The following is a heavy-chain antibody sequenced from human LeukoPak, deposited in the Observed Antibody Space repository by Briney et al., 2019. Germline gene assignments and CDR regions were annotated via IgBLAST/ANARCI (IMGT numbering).Heavy chain of an antibody. CDR3: ARGNNYDYVWGSYRFDY. CDR1: GGSFSGYY. Sequence: PSETLSLTCAAYGGSFSGYYWSWIRQPPGKGLEWIGEINHSGSTNYNPSLKSRVTISVDTSKNQFSLKLSSVTAADTAVYYCARGNNYDYVWGSYRFDYWGQGTLVTVSS. D-gene: IGHD3-16*02. V-gene: IGHV4-34*01. CDR2: INHSGST. J-gene: IGHJ4*02.